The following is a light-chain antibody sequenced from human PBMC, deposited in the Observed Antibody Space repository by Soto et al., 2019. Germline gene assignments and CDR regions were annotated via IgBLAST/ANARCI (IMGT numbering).Light chain of an antibody. V-gene: IGLV1-47*02. Sequence: QSVLTQPPSTSGTPGQRVTISCSGSSSNIGSSYVFWFQHLPGTAPKLLMYNNNQRPSGVPDRVSASKSGTSASLAISGLRSEDEADYYCAAWDDRVSGYVLGTGYKVT. CDR1: SSNIGSSY. CDR3: AAWDDRVSGYV. J-gene: IGLJ1*01. CDR2: NNN.